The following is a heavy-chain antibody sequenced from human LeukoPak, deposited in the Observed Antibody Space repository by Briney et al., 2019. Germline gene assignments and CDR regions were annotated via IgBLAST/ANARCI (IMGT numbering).Heavy chain of an antibody. D-gene: IGHD5-18*01. CDR1: GFTFSSSW. Sequence: GGSLRLSCADSGFTFSSSWMDWVRQAPGKGLEWVASINPDGNKKYSADSVKGRFTISRDNAENSLYLQMNSLRVEDTAFYYCARDLAYSRLDYWGQGMLVTVSS. J-gene: IGHJ4*02. V-gene: IGHV3-7*01. CDR3: ARDLAYSRLDY. CDR2: INPDGNKK.